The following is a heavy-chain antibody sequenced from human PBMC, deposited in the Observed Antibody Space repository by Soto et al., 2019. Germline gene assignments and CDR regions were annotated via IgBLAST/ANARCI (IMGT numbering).Heavy chain of an antibody. D-gene: IGHD2-21*02. CDR2: VYYTGST. CDR3: VRTARQGAVAPHWFDR. V-gene: IGHV4-30-4*08. Sequence: PSETLSLTCTVSGDSISGGNYYWTWIRQHPGRGLEWIGYVYYTGSTYYNPSLMSRLTISVDTSKNQFSLKLTSVTAAETAVYYCVRTARQGAVAPHWFDRWGQGTQVTVSS. J-gene: IGHJ5*02. CDR1: GDSISGGNYY.